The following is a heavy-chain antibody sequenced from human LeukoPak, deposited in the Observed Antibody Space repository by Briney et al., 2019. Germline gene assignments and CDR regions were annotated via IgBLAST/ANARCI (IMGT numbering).Heavy chain of an antibody. J-gene: IGHJ3*02. V-gene: IGHV3-64*01. CDR3: VRAIPAAILGAFDI. CDR2: ISSNGGST. CDR1: GFTFSSYA. Sequence: GGSLRLSCAASGFTFSSYAMHWVRQAPGKGLEYVSAISSNGGSTYYANSVKGRFTISRDNAKNSLYLQMNSLRAEDTAIYYCVRAIPAAILGAFDIWGQGTMVTVSS. D-gene: IGHD2-2*02.